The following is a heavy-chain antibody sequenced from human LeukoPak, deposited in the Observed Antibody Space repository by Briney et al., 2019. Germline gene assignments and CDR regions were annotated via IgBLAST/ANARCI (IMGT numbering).Heavy chain of an antibody. J-gene: IGHJ5*02. D-gene: IGHD6-19*01. CDR1: GFTFSNYD. CDR2: ISDSGGST. CDR3: AKDLSRAVAADWFDP. Sequence: GGSLRLSCAASGFTFSNYDMSWVHQAPGKGLEWVSSISDSGGSTYYADSVKGRFTISRDNSKNTLYLQMTNLRAADTAVYYCAKDLSRAVAADWFDPWDQGSLVTVSS. V-gene: IGHV3-23*01.